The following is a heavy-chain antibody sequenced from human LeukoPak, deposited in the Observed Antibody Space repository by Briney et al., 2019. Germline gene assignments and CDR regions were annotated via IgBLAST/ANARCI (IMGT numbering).Heavy chain of an antibody. CDR1: GGSISSYY. V-gene: IGHV4-4*07. D-gene: IGHD5-18*01. J-gene: IGHJ5*02. CDR2: IYSSGNT. Sequence: SETLSLTCTVSGGSISSYYWNWIRQPAGKGLEWIGRIYSSGNTNYNPSLKSRVTISVGSSKNQFSLKLSSVTAADTAVYYCARSHSRVTSPFDPWGQGTLVTVSS. CDR3: ARSHSRVTSPFDP.